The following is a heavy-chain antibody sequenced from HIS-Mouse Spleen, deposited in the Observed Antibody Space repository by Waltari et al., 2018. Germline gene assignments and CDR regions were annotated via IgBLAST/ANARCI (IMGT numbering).Heavy chain of an antibody. J-gene: IGHJ4*02. CDR1: GFTFSSYG. CDR3: AKDKHHAFDY. CDR2: ISYDGSNK. V-gene: IGHV3-30*18. Sequence: QVQLVESGGGVVQPGRSLRLGCAASGFTFSSYGMHWVRQAPGKGLEWVAVISYDGSNKYYADSVKGRFTISRDNSKNTLYLQMNSLRAEDTAVYYCAKDKHHAFDYWGQGTLVTVSS.